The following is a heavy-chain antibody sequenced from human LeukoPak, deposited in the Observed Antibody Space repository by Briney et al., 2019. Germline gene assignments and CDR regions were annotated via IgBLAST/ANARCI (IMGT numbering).Heavy chain of an antibody. CDR3: ARSGLIRLRFLEWLPLFRY. D-gene: IGHD3-3*01. J-gene: IGHJ4*02. V-gene: IGHV3-30*04. CDR1: GFTFSSYA. CDR2: ISYDGSNK. Sequence: PGGSLRLSCAASGFTFSSYAIHWVRQAPGKGLEWVALISYDGSNKYYADSVKGRFTISRDKSKNTLYLQMNSLRAEDTAVYYCARSGLIRLRFLEWLPLFRYWGQGTLVTVSS.